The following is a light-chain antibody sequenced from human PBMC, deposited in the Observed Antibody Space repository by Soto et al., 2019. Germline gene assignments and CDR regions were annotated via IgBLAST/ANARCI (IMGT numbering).Light chain of an antibody. CDR3: QKYNKWPLN. J-gene: IGKJ4*01. V-gene: IGKV3-15*01. Sequence: EIVMTQSPATLSVSPGERATLSCRASQSLNGNLAWYQQKPGQGPRLLIYGASTRATGIPARFSGSGSGTEFTLTISSLQSEDFAVYHCQKYNKWPLNFGGGTKVESK. CDR1: QSLNGN. CDR2: GAS.